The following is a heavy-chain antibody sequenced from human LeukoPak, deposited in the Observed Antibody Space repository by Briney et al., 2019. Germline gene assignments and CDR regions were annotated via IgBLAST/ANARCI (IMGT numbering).Heavy chain of an antibody. CDR3: AILEDHYYFDY. D-gene: IGHD2-21*01. CDR2: IYPGDSDT. V-gene: IGHV5-51*01. CDR1: GYSFTTYW. Sequence: GESLKISCKGSGYSFTTYWIGWVRQMPGKGLEWMGIIYPGDSDTRYSPSFQGQVTMSADKSISTAYLQWSSLKASDTAIYYCAILEDHYYFDYWGQGTLVSVSS. J-gene: IGHJ4*02.